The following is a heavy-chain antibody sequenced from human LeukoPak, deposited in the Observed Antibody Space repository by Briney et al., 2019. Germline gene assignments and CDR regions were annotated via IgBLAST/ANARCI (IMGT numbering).Heavy chain of an antibody. V-gene: IGHV1-46*01. J-gene: IGHJ3*02. D-gene: IGHD2-15*01. CDR1: GYAFTSYY. CDR2: INPTTGDT. Sequence: ASVKVSCKASGYAFTSYYMHWVRQAPGQGLEWMGIINPTTGDTTYAQKFQGRLAMTRDMSTSTVYMELSSLTSEDTAVFYCARYGFSAVWQGGWHAFDIWGQGTVVTVSS. CDR3: ARYGFSAVWQGGWHAFDI.